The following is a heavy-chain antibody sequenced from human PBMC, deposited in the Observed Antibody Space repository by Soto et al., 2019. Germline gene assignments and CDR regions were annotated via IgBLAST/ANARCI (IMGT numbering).Heavy chain of an antibody. Sequence: PGGPHRLSWSVSGVTLNNFGRSWIRKAPGKGLEWVANIKRDGSEKYYVDSVKGRFTISRDNAKNSLYLQMNSLRADDTAVYYCARISLAAAGEYDSWGQGTLVTVSS. CDR1: GVTLNNFG. V-gene: IGHV3-7*01. D-gene: IGHD6-13*01. CDR2: IKRDGSEK. CDR3: ARISLAAAGEYDS. J-gene: IGHJ4*02.